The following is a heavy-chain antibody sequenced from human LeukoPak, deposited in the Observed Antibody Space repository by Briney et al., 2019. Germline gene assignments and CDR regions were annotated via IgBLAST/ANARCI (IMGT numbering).Heavy chain of an antibody. CDR1: GYTFISYG. J-gene: IGHJ5*02. V-gene: IGHV1-18*01. Sequence: ASVKVSCKASGYTFISYGISWVRQAPGQGLEWMGWISAYNGNTNYAQKIQGGVTMTTDTFTSTAYMELRSLRSDDTAVYYCAREGDGYNYGNWFDPWGQGTLVTVSS. D-gene: IGHD5-24*01. CDR3: AREGDGYNYGNWFDP. CDR2: ISAYNGNT.